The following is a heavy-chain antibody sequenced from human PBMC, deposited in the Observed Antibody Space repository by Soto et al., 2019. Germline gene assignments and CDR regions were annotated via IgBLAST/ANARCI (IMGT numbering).Heavy chain of an antibody. CDR2: ISGSGSST. CDR3: AKDRIRFSNTWPPGSDAFEI. V-gene: IGHV3-23*01. Sequence: PGGSLRLSCAASGFTFSSYAMSWVRQAPGKGLEWVSAISGSGSSTYYADSVKGRFTISRDNSKNTLYLQMNSLRAEDTAVYYCAKDRIRFSNTWPPGSDAFEIWGQGTMVTVSS. CDR1: GFTFSSYA. J-gene: IGHJ3*02. D-gene: IGHD6-13*01.